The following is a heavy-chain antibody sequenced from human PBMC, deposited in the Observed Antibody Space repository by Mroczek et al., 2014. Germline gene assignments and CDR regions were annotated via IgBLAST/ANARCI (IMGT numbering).Heavy chain of an antibody. D-gene: IGHD1-14*01. CDR3: ARGRLEPPEGNILLDY. CDR1: GGSISSYY. CDR2: IYYSGST. Sequence: QVQLVESGPGLVKPSETLSLTCTVSGGSISSYYWSWIRQPPGKGLEWIGYIYYSGSTNYNPSLKSRVTISVDTSKNQFSLKLSSVTAADTAVYYCARGRLEPPEGNILLDYWGQGTLVTVSS. J-gene: IGHJ4*02. V-gene: IGHV4-59*01.